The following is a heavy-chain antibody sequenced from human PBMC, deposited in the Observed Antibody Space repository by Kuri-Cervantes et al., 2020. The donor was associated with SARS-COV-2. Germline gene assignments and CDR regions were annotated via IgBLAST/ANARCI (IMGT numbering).Heavy chain of an antibody. CDR3: ARGGSPGGGYCSSTSCYTIY. Sequence: GSLRLSCIVSGGSISGYYWSWMRQPPGKGLEWIGNIHYSGSTNYNTSLDSRVTISVDTSKNQFSLKLSSVTAEDTAVYYCARGGSPGGGYCSSTSCYTIYWGQGTLVTVSS. CDR2: IHYSGST. J-gene: IGHJ4*02. D-gene: IGHD2-2*02. CDR1: GGSISGYY. V-gene: IGHV4-59*12.